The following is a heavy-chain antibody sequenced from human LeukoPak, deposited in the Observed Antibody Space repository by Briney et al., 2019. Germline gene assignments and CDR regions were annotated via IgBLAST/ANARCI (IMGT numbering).Heavy chain of an antibody. CDR1: GYTFTGYY. CDR2: INPHSGDT. D-gene: IGHD6-19*01. Sequence: ASVKVSCKASGYTFTGYYIHWVRQAPGQGLEWVVWINPHSGDTNYAQNFQGRVTMTRDTSISTAYLELSRLRSDDTAVYYCARVLYSSGWYDGDYWGQGTLVTVSS. V-gene: IGHV1-2*02. J-gene: IGHJ4*02. CDR3: ARVLYSSGWYDGDY.